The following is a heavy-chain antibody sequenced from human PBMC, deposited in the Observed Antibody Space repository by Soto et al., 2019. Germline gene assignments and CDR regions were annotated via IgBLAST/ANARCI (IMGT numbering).Heavy chain of an antibody. J-gene: IGHJ6*02. CDR3: AKAVAGRPAAYGMDV. CDR2: IMPIFGRA. D-gene: IGHD2-2*01. V-gene: IGHV1-69*13. Sequence: SVKVSCKASGXTFSNYAFSWVRQAPGQGLEWLGGIMPIFGRADYAQKFRGRVTITADESTTTAHMELSSLRIEDTAVYYCAKAVAGRPAAYGMDVWGQGTTVTVSS. CDR1: GXTFSNYA.